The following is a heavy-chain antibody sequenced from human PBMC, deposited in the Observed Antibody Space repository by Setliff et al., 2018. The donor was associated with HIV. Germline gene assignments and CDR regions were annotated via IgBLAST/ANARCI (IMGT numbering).Heavy chain of an antibody. Sequence: SETLSLTCAVYGGSFSGYYWNWIRQPPGKGLEWVGEINLIGRTNYNPSLKSRVTISLDTSKNQFSLKLSSVTAADTAVYYCVRAGDYVWGSYRLDYWGQGTLVTVSS. CDR2: INLIGRT. V-gene: IGHV4-34*01. CDR3: VRAGDYVWGSYRLDY. CDR1: GGSFSGYY. D-gene: IGHD3-16*02. J-gene: IGHJ4*02.